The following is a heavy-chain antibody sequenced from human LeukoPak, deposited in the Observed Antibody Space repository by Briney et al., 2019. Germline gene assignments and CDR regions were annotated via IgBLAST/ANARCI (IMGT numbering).Heavy chain of an antibody. D-gene: IGHD2-21*02. V-gene: IGHV1-69*05. CDR3: ARSVVVTAIQGDY. J-gene: IGHJ4*02. Sequence: ASVKVSCKASGGSFSSYAISWVRQAPGQGLEWMGGILPIVNTADYAQKFQGRVTMTRDMSTSTVYMELSSLRSEDTAVYYCARSVVVTAIQGDYWGQGTLVTVSS. CDR2: ILPIVNTA. CDR1: GGSFSSYA.